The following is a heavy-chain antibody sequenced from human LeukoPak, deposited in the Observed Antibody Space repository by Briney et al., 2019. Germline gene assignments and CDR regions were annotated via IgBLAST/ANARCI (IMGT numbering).Heavy chain of an antibody. CDR1: GFTFSSYS. Sequence: PGGSLRLSCAASGFTFSSYSMNWVRQAPGKGLEWVSSISSSSSYIYYADSVKGRFTISRDNAKNSLYLQMNSLRAEDTAVYYCARDQVGGITMVRGVTAFDIWGQGTMVTVSS. CDR2: ISSSSSYI. CDR3: ARDQVGGITMVRGVTAFDI. J-gene: IGHJ3*02. V-gene: IGHV3-21*01. D-gene: IGHD3-10*01.